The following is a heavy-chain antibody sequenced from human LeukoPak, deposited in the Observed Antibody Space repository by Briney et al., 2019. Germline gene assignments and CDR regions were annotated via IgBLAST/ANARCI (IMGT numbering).Heavy chain of an antibody. CDR3: ARGSEWSQSFDI. Sequence: SETLSLTCTVSGGSLRSYYWSWIRQPPGKGLEWIGYIHYSGSTNYNPSLKSRVTISVDTSKNQFSLKLSSVTAADTAVYYCARGSEWSQSFDIWGQGTMVTVSS. D-gene: IGHD3-3*01. CDR1: GGSLRSYY. V-gene: IGHV4-59*01. CDR2: IHYSGST. J-gene: IGHJ3*02.